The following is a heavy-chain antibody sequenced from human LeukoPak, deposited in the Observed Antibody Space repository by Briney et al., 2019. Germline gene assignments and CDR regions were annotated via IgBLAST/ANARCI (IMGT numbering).Heavy chain of an antibody. Sequence: SETLSLTCTVSGDSIGDYYWSWIRQPPGKGLEWIANIYYGGRSNYNPSLKSRVTISIDTSKNQFSLNLSSVTSADTAVYYCARSRDSSSFLEWLLSLDPWGQGTLVTVSS. D-gene: IGHD3-3*02. CDR1: GDSIGDYY. V-gene: IGHV4-59*01. J-gene: IGHJ5*02. CDR2: IYYGGRS. CDR3: ARSRDSSSFLEWLLSLDP.